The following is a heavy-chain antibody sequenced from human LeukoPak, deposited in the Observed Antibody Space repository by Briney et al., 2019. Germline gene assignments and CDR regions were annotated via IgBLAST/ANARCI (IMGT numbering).Heavy chain of an antibody. V-gene: IGHV4-34*01. CDR3: ARKGFGSGSYSY. CDR2: INHSGST. Sequence: SETLSLTCAVYGGSFSGYYWSWIRQPPGKGLEWIGEINHSGSTNYNPSLKSRVTISVDTSKNQFSLKLSSVTAADTAVYYCARKGFGSGSYSYWGQGTLVTVSP. CDR1: GGSFSGYY. D-gene: IGHD3-10*01. J-gene: IGHJ4*02.